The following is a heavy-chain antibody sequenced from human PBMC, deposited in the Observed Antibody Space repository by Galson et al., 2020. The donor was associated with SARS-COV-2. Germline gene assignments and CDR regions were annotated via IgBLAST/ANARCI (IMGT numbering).Heavy chain of an antibody. D-gene: IGHD1-26*01. Sequence: SQTLSLTCAIPGDSVPSNSAAWNWIRQSTARGLEWLGRTYYRSQWTTDYAVSVKRRITINPHTSKNQYSLQLNSVTPEDTAIYYGAGRVAGACSLRIWGQGTMVIVSS. J-gene: IGHJ3*02. CDR3: AGRVAGACSLRI. CDR1: GDSVPSNSAA. V-gene: IGHV6-1*01. CDR2: TYYRSQWTT.